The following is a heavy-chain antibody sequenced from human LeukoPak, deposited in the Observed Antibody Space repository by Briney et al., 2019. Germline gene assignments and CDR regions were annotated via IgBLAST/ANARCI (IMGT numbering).Heavy chain of an antibody. J-gene: IGHJ4*02. V-gene: IGHV1-46*01. CDR1: GYTFTSYY. CDR2: INPSGGST. CDR3: ARDSTVVTPGHYYFDY. D-gene: IGHD4-23*01. Sequence: GESLKISCKGSGYTFTSYYMHWVRQAPGQGLEWMGIINPSGGSTSYAQKFQGRVTMTRDMSTSTVYMELSSLRSEDTAVYYCARDSTVVTPGHYYFDYWGQGTLVTVSS.